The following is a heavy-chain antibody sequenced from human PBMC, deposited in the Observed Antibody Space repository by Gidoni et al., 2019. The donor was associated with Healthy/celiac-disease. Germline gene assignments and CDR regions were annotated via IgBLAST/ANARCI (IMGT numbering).Heavy chain of an antibody. J-gene: IGHJ6*02. D-gene: IGHD3-22*01. CDR3: ARDGGGPAYYDSSGYLRRGFYYGMDV. CDR2: IYHSGST. Sequence: SSGGYSWSWIRQPPGKGLEWIGYIYHSGSTYYNPSLKSRVTISVDRSKNQFSLKLSSVTAADTAVYYCARDGGGPAYYDSSGYLRRGFYYGMDVWGQGTTVTVSS. CDR1: SSGGYS. V-gene: IGHV4-30-2*01.